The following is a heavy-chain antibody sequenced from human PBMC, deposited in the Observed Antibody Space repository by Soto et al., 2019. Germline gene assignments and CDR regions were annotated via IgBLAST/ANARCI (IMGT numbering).Heavy chain of an antibody. V-gene: IGHV1-2*02. Sequence: ASVKLSCKASGYTFTGYYMHWVRQAPGQGLEWMGWINPNSGGTNYAQKFQGRVTMTRDTSISTAYMELSRLRSDDTAVYYCARDLGSGSKNYYYYGMDVWGQGTTVTVSS. CDR3: ARDLGSGSKNYYYYGMDV. D-gene: IGHD3-10*01. J-gene: IGHJ6*02. CDR1: GYTFTGYY. CDR2: INPNSGGT.